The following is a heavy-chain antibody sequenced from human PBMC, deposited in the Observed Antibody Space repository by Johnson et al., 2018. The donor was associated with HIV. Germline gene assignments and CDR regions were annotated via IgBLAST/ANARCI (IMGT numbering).Heavy chain of an antibody. D-gene: IGHD6-13*01. CDR3: ARDESSRLQLTGNDAFDI. J-gene: IGHJ3*02. CDR2: IWDDGSNK. Sequence: QVQLVESGGGLVQPGGSLRLSCAASGFTVSSNYMSWVRQAPGKGLEWVAFIWDDGSNKYYADSVKGRFTISRDNSKNTLYLQMNSLRAEDTAVYYCARDESSRLQLTGNDAFDIWGQGTMVTVSS. V-gene: IGHV3-30*02. CDR1: GFTVSSNY.